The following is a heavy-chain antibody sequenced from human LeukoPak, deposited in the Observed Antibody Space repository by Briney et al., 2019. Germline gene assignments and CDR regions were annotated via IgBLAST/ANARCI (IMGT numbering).Heavy chain of an antibody. CDR1: GGSFSGYY. D-gene: IGHD5-18*01. J-gene: IGHJ4*02. CDR2: INHSGST. CDR3: ARGCSYGYDY. Sequence: SETLSLTCAVYGGSFSGYYWSWIRQPPGKGLEWTGEINHSGSTNYNPSLKSRVTISVDTSKNQFSLKLSSVTAADTAVYYCARGCSYGYDYWGQGTLVTVSS. V-gene: IGHV4-34*01.